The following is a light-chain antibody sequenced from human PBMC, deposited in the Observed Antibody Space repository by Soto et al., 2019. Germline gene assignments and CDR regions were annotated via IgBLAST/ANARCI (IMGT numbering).Light chain of an antibody. Sequence: QSVLTQPASVSESPGQSITISCTGTSSDVGSYNLVSWYQQHPGKAPKLMIYEGSKRPSGVSNRFSGSKSGNTASLTISGLQAEDEADYYCCSYAGSSTVFGGGTQLTVL. CDR1: SSDVGSYNL. J-gene: IGLJ2*01. CDR2: EGS. V-gene: IGLV2-23*01. CDR3: CSYAGSSTV.